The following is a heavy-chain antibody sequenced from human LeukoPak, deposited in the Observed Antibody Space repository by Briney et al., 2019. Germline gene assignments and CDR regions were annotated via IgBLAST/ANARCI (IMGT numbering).Heavy chain of an antibody. CDR2: IKQVGSEK. J-gene: IGHJ4*02. CDR3: ARGGYSVVPAAIGIDY. CDR1: GFTFSSYW. Sequence: GGSLRLSCAASGFTFSSYWMSWVRQAPGKGLEWVANIKQVGSEKYYVDSVKGRFTISRDNAKNSLYLQMNSLRAEDTAVYYCARGGYSVVPAAIGIDYWGQGTLVTVSS. D-gene: IGHD2-2*01. V-gene: IGHV3-7*01.